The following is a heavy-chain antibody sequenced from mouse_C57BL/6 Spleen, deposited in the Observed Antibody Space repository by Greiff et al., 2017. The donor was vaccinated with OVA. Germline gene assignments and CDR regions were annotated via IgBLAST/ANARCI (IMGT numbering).Heavy chain of an antibody. CDR2: ISNLAYSI. Sequence: EVKLQESGGGLVQPGGSLKLSCAASGFTFSDYGMAWVRQAPRKGPEWVAFISNLAYSIYYADTVTGRFTISRENAKNTLYLEMSSLRSEDTAMYYCARLPDYYGSTYGAMDYWGQGTSVTVSS. CDR3: ARLPDYYGSTYGAMDY. CDR1: GFTFSDYG. D-gene: IGHD1-1*01. V-gene: IGHV5-15*01. J-gene: IGHJ4*01.